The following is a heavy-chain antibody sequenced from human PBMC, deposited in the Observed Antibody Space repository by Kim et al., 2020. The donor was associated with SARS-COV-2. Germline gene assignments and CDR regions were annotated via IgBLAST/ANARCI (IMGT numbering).Heavy chain of an antibody. Sequence: SETLSLTCAVYGGSFSGYYWSWIRQPPGKGLEWIGEINHSGSTNYNPSLKSRVTISVDTSKNQFSLKLSSVTAADTAVYYCAREAYYYDSSGYADYWGQGTLVTVSS. CDR2: INHSGST. D-gene: IGHD3-22*01. CDR1: GGSFSGYY. J-gene: IGHJ4*02. V-gene: IGHV4-34*01. CDR3: AREAYYYDSSGYADY.